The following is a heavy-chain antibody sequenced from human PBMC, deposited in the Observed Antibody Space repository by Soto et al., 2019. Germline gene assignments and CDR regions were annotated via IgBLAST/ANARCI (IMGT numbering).Heavy chain of an antibody. D-gene: IGHD6-13*01. CDR1: GVSISNYY. CDR2: IYYTGST. V-gene: IGHV4-59*01. CDR3: AKYRRTEAEGYTLDY. Sequence: SETLSLTCTVSGVSISNYYWSWIRQPPGRRLEWIGYIYYTGSTIYNPSLESRVTMSVDTSKNQFSLKVNSVNAADTAVYYCAKYRRTEAEGYTLDYWGRGTLVTVSS. J-gene: IGHJ4*02.